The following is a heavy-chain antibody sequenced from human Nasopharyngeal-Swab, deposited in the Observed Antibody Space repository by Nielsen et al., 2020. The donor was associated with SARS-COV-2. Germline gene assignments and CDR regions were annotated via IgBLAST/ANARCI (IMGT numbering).Heavy chain of an antibody. V-gene: IGHV3-11*04. CDR1: GFTFSDYY. CDR3: ARGPQVPAGNGWYWFDP. CDR2: ISSSGSTI. Sequence: GESLKISCAASGFTFSDYYMSWNRQAPGKGLEWVSYISSSGSTIYYADSVKGRFTISRDNAKNSLYLQMNSLRAEDTAVYYCARGPQVPAGNGWYWFDPWGQGTLVTVSS. D-gene: IGHD6-19*01. J-gene: IGHJ5*02.